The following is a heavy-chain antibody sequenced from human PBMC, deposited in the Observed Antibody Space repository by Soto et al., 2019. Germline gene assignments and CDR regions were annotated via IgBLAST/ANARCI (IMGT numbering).Heavy chain of an antibody. CDR2: ISAYNGNT. CDR3: PSSVRWLQPSYYYGMDV. J-gene: IGHJ6*02. V-gene: IGHV1-18*01. Sequence: QVQLVQSGAEVKTPGASVKVSCKASGYTFTSYAISWVRQAPGQGLEWMGWISAYNGNTNYAQKLQGRVTMTTDTSTSTAYMELRSLRSDDTAVYYCPSSVRWLQPSYYYGMDVWGQGTTVTVSS. CDR1: GYTFTSYA. D-gene: IGHD5-12*01.